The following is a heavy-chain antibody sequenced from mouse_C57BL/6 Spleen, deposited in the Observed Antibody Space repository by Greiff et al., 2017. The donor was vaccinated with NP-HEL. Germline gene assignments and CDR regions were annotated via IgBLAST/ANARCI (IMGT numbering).Heavy chain of an antibody. CDR2: IYPGDGDT. Sequence: QVQLKESGAELVKPGASVKISCKASGYAFNSYWMNWVKQRPGKGLEWIGQIYPGDGDTNYNGKFKGKATLTADKSSSTAYMQLSSLTSEDSAVYFCARTIVARYFDVWGTGTTVTVSS. CDR3: ARTIVARYFDV. J-gene: IGHJ1*03. V-gene: IGHV1-80*01. CDR1: GYAFNSYW. D-gene: IGHD2-5*01.